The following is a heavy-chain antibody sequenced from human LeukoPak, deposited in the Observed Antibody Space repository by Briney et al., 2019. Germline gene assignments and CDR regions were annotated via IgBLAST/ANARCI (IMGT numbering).Heavy chain of an antibody. V-gene: IGHV4-30-4*08. J-gene: IGHJ5*02. CDR3: ARGGRITTVVGFNWFDP. CDR1: GGSISSGDYY. D-gene: IGHD6-19*01. Sequence: SETLSLTCTVSGGSISSGDYYWSWIRQPPGKGLEWIGYIYYSGSTYYNPSLKSRVTISVDTSKNQFSLKLSSVTAADTALYYCARGGRITTVVGFNWFDPWGQGTLVTVSS. CDR2: IYYSGST.